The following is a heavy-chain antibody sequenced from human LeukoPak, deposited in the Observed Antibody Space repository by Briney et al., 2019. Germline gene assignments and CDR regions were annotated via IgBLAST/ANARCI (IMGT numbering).Heavy chain of an antibody. CDR3: AKGSRDSTSYCFDS. J-gene: IGHJ4*02. CDR2: INQDGSVI. D-gene: IGHD3-22*01. V-gene: IGHV3-7*03. Sequence: GGSLRLSCAASGLIFSSHWMSWVRQAPGKGLEWVANINQDGSVINYVGSVKGRFAISRDNAENSLYLQMNSLRAEDTALYYCAKGSRDSTSYCFDSWGRGTLVTVSS. CDR1: GLIFSSHW.